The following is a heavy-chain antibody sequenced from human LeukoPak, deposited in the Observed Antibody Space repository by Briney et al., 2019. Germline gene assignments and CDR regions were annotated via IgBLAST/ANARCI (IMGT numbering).Heavy chain of an antibody. D-gene: IGHD3-10*01. CDR1: GFTFSSYG. CDR3: ARGEWGLMVRGVYLYYYGMDV. CDR2: IWCDGSNK. Sequence: PGGSLRLSCAASGFTFSSYGMHWVRQAPGKGLEWVAVIWCDGSNKYYADSVKGRFTISRDNSKNTLYLQMNSLRAEDTAVYYCARGEWGLMVRGVYLYYYGMDVWGQGTTVTVSS. V-gene: IGHV3-33*01. J-gene: IGHJ6*02.